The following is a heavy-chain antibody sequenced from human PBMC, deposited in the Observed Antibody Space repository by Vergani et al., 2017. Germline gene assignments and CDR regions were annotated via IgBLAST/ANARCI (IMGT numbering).Heavy chain of an antibody. Sequence: QVKLQESGPGLVKPSETLSLTCTVSGASVNSYYWGWIRQPPGKGLEWIGNIYHSGGAYYNPSLKGRVTISVDTSKNQFSLEVTSVTAVDTAINFCARTESFILRYFRWALWGQGTLVTVSS. D-gene: IGHD3-9*01. CDR2: IYHSGGA. J-gene: IGHJ4*02. CDR1: GASVNSYY. V-gene: IGHV4-4*08. CDR3: ARTESFILRYFRWAL.